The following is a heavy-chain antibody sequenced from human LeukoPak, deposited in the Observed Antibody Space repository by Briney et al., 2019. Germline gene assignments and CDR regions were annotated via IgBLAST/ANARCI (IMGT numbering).Heavy chain of an antibody. D-gene: IGHD3-22*01. J-gene: IGHJ5*02. CDR1: GGSFSGCY. V-gene: IGHV4-34*01. CDR2: INHSGST. CDR3: ARSRRHYITMIVVANNWFDP. Sequence: SETLSLTCAVYGGSFSGCYWSWIRQPPGKGLEWIGEINHSGSTNYNPSLKSRVTISVDTSKNQFSLKLSSVTAADTAVYYCARSRRHYITMIVVANNWFDPWGQGTLVTVSS.